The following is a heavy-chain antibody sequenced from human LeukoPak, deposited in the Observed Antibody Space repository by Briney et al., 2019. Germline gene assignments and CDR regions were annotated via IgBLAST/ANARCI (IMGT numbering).Heavy chain of an antibody. CDR2: ISSSSSYI. D-gene: IGHD3/OR15-3a*01. CDR3: AKDPLDVRAGGEVYYFDY. Sequence: GGSLRLSCAASGFTFSSYSMNWVRQAPGKGLEWVSSISSSSSYIYYADSVKGRFTISRDNAKNSLYLQMNSLRAEDTAVYYCAKDPLDVRAGGEVYYFDYWGQGTLVTVSS. V-gene: IGHV3-21*01. CDR1: GFTFSSYS. J-gene: IGHJ4*02.